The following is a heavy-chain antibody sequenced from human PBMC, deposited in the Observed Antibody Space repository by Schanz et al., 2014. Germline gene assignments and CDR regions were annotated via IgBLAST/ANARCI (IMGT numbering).Heavy chain of an antibody. CDR2: INGDGSNT. Sequence: EVQLVESGGGLVQPGGSLRLSCGSSGFTFSPYWMHWVRQAPGKGLVWVSRINGDGSNTNYADSVKGRFTISRDNSKNTLYLQMKSLRAEDTAVYYCVRVSFADPRLYRGMDRDIDYWGQGTLVTVSS. J-gene: IGHJ4*02. CDR1: GFTFSPYW. CDR3: VRVSFADPRLYRGMDRDIDY. V-gene: IGHV3-74*01. D-gene: IGHD5-18*01.